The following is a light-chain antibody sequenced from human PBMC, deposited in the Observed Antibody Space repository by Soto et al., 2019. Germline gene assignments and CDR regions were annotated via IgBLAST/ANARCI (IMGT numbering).Light chain of an antibody. CDR2: EGS. V-gene: IGLV2-23*01. Sequence: QSALTQPASVSGSPGQSITISCTGTSSDVGSYNLVSWYQLHPGKAPKLMIYEGSKRPSGVSNRFSGSKSGNTASLTISGLQTEDEADYYCCSFVGSSTVVFGGGTKLTVL. CDR3: CSFVGSSTVV. J-gene: IGLJ2*01. CDR1: SSDVGSYNL.